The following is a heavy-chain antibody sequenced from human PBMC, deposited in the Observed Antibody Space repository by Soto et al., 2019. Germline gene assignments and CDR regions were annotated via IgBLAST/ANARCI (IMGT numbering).Heavy chain of an antibody. Sequence: PSETLSLTCAVSGGSISSGGYSWSWIRQPPGKGLEWIGYIYHSGSTYYNPSLKSRVTISVDRSKNQFSLKLSSVTAADTAVYYCTRARGSYYYYYGMDVWGQGTTVTVSS. CDR1: GGSISSGGYS. CDR3: TRARGSYYYYYGMDV. J-gene: IGHJ6*02. D-gene: IGHD1-26*01. V-gene: IGHV4-30-2*01. CDR2: IYHSGST.